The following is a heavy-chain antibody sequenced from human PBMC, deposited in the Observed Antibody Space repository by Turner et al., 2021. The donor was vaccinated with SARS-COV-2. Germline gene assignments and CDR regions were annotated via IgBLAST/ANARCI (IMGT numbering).Heavy chain of an antibody. CDR2: VDPDGKN. Sequence: QLQLQESGPGLVKPSETLSLTCTVSGGSISSSSYSWGWIRQPPGKGLEWIGEVDPDGKNNYDSSLETRVSISSDTSKNQVSLTLASVTAADTAVYYCARSLHEAGTTYWYFDLWGPGTQVTVSS. J-gene: IGHJ2*01. CDR1: GGSISSSSYS. D-gene: IGHD6-19*01. CDR3: ARSLHEAGTTYWYFDL. V-gene: IGHV4-39*01.